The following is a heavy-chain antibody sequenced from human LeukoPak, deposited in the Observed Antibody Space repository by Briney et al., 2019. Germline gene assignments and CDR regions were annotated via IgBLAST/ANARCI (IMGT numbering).Heavy chain of an antibody. CDR1: GYSISSGYY. CDR3: ASGVYYYDSSGPTYFDY. J-gene: IGHJ4*02. Sequence: SETLSLTCTVSGYSISSGYYWGWIRQPPGKGLEWIGSIYHSGSTYYNPSLKSRVTISVDTSKNQFSLKLSSVTAADTAVYYCASGVYYYDSSGPTYFDYWGQGTLATVSS. V-gene: IGHV4-38-2*02. D-gene: IGHD3-22*01. CDR2: IYHSGST.